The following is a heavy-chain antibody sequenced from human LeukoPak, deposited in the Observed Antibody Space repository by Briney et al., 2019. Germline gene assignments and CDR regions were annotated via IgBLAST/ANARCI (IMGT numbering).Heavy chain of an antibody. J-gene: IGHJ4*02. V-gene: IGHV4-4*09. Sequence: PSETLSLTCTVSGVSINSHYLNWIRQPPGKGLEWIGHIYGSGRTNYNPSLKSRVIMSVDTSKRQFSLNLKSLTAAETAVYYCVVSPNQAFFDYWGQGPLVTVSS. CDR1: GVSINSHY. CDR2: IYGSGRT. CDR3: VVSPNQAFFDY.